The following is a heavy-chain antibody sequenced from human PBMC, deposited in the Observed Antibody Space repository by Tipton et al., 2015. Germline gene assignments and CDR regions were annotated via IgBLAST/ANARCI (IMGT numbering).Heavy chain of an antibody. CDR3: AKDYGFSSVWSGDFYYGMDV. Sequence: SLRLSCTASGFTFSSYTMKWVRQAPGKGLEWVSSISSTSTYIYYADSVKGRFTISRDNAKNSLYLYMNSLRAEDTAVYYCAKDYGFSSVWSGDFYYGMDVWGQGTKVTVSS. J-gene: IGHJ6*02. V-gene: IGHV3-21*04. CDR1: GFTFSSYT. CDR2: ISSTSTYI. D-gene: IGHD6-19*01.